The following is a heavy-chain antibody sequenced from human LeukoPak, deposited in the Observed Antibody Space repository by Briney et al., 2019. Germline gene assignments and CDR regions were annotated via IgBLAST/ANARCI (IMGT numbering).Heavy chain of an antibody. V-gene: IGHV4-34*01. D-gene: IGHD2-15*01. J-gene: IGHJ4*02. CDR3: ARGYLGSTPFDY. CDR2: INHSGST. CDR1: GGSFSGYY. Sequence: SETLSLTCAVYGGSFSGYYWSWIRQPPGKGLEWIGEINHSGSTNYNPSLKSRVTISVDTSKNQFSLKLSSVTAADTAVYYCARGYLGSTPFDYWGLGTLVTVSS.